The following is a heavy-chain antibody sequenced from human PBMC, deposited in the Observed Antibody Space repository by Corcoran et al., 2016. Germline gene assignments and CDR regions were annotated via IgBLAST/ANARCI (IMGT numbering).Heavy chain of an antibody. CDR2: INTDGTTT. CDR1: GFTFSMYW. V-gene: IGHV3-74*01. Sequence: EVQLVESGGGLVQSGGSLRLSCAASGFTFSMYWMHWVRRAPGEGLVWVSRINTDGTTTSYAESVRGRFTISRDNAALYFQMNSLRVDDTDVYYCARAGPNRYYLYGMDVWGKGTTVTVSS. J-gene: IGHJ6*04. CDR3: ARAGPNRYYLYGMDV.